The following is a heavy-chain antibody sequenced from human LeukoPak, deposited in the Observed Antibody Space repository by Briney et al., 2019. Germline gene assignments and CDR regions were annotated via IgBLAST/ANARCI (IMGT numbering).Heavy chain of an antibody. CDR1: GFTFATHG. CDR2: ISVGGLYT. D-gene: IGHD5-24*01. J-gene: IGHJ4*02. V-gene: IGHV3-23*01. Sequence: GGSLRLSCAASGFTFATHGMSWVRQVPGKGLEWVSAISVGGLYTYYADSVRGRFTISRDKSKSALYLQMNSLRSEDTAMYHCVKEGSHSDGGHSPTFDSWGLGTLVTVSS. CDR3: VKEGSHSDGGHSPTFDS.